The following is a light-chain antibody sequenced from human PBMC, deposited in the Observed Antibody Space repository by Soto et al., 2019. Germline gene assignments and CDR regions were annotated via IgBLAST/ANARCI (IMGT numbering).Light chain of an antibody. V-gene: IGKV3-15*01. CDR2: GTS. CDR3: QQYINWPT. CDR1: QSVRSN. Sequence: EIVMTQSPATLSVSPGERATLSCRASQSVRSNLAWYQQTPGQAPRLLVYGTSTRATGIPARFSGSGSGTEFTLTISSLQSEDFAVYYCQQYINWPTFGGGTKVEIK. J-gene: IGKJ4*01.